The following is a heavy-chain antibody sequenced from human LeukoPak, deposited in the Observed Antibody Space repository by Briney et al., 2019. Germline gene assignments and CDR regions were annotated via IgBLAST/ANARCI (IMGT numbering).Heavy chain of an antibody. Sequence: PSETLSLTCTVSGGSISSYYWSWIRQPPGKGLEWIGYIYYSGSTNYNPSLKSRVTISVDTSKNQFSLKLSSVTAADTAVYYCARVQRPDYYYYFMDVWGKGTTVTVSS. V-gene: IGHV4-59*01. J-gene: IGHJ6*03. CDR2: IYYSGST. CDR3: ARVQRPDYYYYFMDV. CDR1: GGSISSYY.